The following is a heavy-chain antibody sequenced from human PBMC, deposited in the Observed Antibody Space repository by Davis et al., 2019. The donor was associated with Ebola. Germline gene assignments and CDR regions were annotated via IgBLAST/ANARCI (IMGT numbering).Heavy chain of an antibody. CDR2: INPNTGGT. CDR3: ARRWLYWWSGMDV. J-gene: IGHJ6*02. D-gene: IGHD2-8*02. V-gene: IGHV1-2*04. Sequence: AASVKVSCKASGYTFTGFYIHWARQAPGQGLEWLGWINPNTGGTNLAQKFQGWVTMTRDTSISTAYMELQRLRSEDTAVYYCARRWLYWWSGMDVWGQGTTVTVSS. CDR1: GYTFTGFY.